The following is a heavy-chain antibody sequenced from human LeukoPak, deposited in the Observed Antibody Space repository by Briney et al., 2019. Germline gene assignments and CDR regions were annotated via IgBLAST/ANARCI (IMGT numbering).Heavy chain of an antibody. V-gene: IGHV3-48*04. J-gene: IGHJ4*02. CDR3: VQDSYAISSSGSTFAS. CDR1: GFTFVSHA. D-gene: IGHD2-2*01. Sequence: GGSLRLSCGVSGFTFVSHAMNWVRQAPGKGLEWISFINHGGSIVYYADSVKGRFSISRDNAKNSLYLQMNSLRTEDMAVYYCVQDSYAISSSGSTFASWGQGTLVTVSS. CDR2: INHGGSIV.